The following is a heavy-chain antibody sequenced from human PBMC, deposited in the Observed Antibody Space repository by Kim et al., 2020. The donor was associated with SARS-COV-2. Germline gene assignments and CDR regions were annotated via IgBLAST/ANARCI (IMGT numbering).Heavy chain of an antibody. Sequence: SGKFHVDSVNGRFTISRDNTKNSLDLQMNSLRAEDTAVYYRARNYYFYFDFWGQGTLVTVSA. CDR3: ARNYYFYFDF. J-gene: IGHJ4*02. CDR2: SGK. V-gene: IGHV3-7*01. D-gene: IGHD3-10*01.